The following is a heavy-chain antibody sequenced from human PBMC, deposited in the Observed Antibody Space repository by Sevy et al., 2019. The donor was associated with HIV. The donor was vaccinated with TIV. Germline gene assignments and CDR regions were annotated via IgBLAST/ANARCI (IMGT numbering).Heavy chain of an antibody. D-gene: IGHD1-1*01. Sequence: GGSLRLSCAASGFTFNRYSMHWVRQAPGKGLEWVATISFDATNKHYADSVKGRFTIPRDNFQNSLFLQMDSLRPEDTAVYYCALERLSSDVAEYFQNWGQGTLVTVSS. V-gene: IGHV3-30-3*01. CDR2: ISFDATNK. CDR3: ALERLSSDVAEYFQN. CDR1: GFTFNRYS. J-gene: IGHJ1*01.